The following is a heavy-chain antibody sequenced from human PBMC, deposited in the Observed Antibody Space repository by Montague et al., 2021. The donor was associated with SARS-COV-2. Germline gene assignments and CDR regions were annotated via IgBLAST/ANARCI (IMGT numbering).Heavy chain of an antibody. Sequence: SETLSLTCTVSSGSISNYYWSWIRQPPGKGLEWIGYVYSSGSTNYNPSLEGRVTMSVDTSENQFSLKLISVTAADTAVYYCARVRYSDGWTFDYWGQGTLVTVSS. CDR1: SGSISNYY. D-gene: IGHD6-19*01. J-gene: IGHJ4*02. V-gene: IGHV4-59*13. CDR3: ARVRYSDGWTFDY. CDR2: VYSSGST.